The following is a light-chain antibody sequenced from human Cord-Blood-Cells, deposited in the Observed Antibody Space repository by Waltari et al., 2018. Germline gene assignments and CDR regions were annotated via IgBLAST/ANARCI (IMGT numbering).Light chain of an antibody. V-gene: IGLV2-14*03. Sequence: QSALTQPASVSGSPGTSIPISCTGTSTYVAGYNYVSWYQPHPGKAPNLMIYDVSNRPAGVSNRFAGSKSGNTASLTISGLQAEDEADYYCSSYTSSSTWVFGGGTKLTVL. CDR1: STYVAGYNY. CDR3: SSYTSSSTWV. CDR2: DVS. J-gene: IGLJ3*02.